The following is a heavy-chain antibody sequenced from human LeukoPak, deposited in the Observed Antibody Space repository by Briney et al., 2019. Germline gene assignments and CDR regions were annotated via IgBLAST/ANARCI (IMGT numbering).Heavy chain of an antibody. CDR1: GGSISSYY. V-gene: IGHV4-59*01. CDR3: ARLGGGSYYRHFDY. CDR2: IYYTGST. Sequence: SETLSLTCTVSGGSISSYYWSWIRQPTGKGLEWIGYIYYTGSTNYNPSLKSRVTISVDTSKNQFSLTLSSVTAADTAVYYCARLGGGSYYRHFDYWGQGILVTVSS. D-gene: IGHD1-26*01. J-gene: IGHJ4*02.